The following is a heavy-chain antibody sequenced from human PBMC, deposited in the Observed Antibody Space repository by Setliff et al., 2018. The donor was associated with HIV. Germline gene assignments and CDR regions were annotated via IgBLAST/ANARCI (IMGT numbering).Heavy chain of an antibody. D-gene: IGHD3-22*01. J-gene: IGHJ5*02. V-gene: IGHV3-48*03. Sequence: GGSLRLSCAASGFTFTNYEINWLRQAPGKGLEWVSYISSTGSTIDYSDSVKGRFTISRDNDESSLYLQMNSLRAEDTAVYYCASPAYSSGWYGHWGQGTLVTVSS. CDR2: ISSTGSTI. CDR1: GFTFTNYE. CDR3: ASPAYSSGWYGH.